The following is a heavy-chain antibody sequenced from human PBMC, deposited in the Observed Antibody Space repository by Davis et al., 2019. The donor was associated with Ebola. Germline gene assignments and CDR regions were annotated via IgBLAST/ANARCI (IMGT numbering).Heavy chain of an antibody. Sequence: PSETLSLTCTVSGGSISSGDYYWSWIRQPPGKGLEWIGYIYYSGSTNYNPSLKSRVTISVDTSKNQFSLKLSSVTAADTAVYYCARLDPHCSSTSCYLDYWGQGTLVTVSS. CDR2: IYYSGST. J-gene: IGHJ4*02. V-gene: IGHV4-61*08. CDR3: ARLDPHCSSTSCYLDY. CDR1: GGSISSGDYY. D-gene: IGHD2-2*01.